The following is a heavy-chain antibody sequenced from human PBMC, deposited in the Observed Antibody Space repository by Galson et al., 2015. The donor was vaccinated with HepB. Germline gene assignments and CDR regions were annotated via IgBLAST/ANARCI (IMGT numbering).Heavy chain of an antibody. CDR2: INHSGST. CDR3: ARGTHTVASWGNWYFDL. D-gene: IGHD3-16*01. J-gene: IGHJ2*01. Sequence: ETLSLTCAVYGGSFSGYYWSWIRQPPGKGLEWIGEINHSGSTNYNPSLKSRVTISVDTSKNQFSLKLSSVTAADTAVYYCARGTHTVASWGNWYFDLWGRGTLVTVSS. CDR1: GGSFSGYY. V-gene: IGHV4-34*01.